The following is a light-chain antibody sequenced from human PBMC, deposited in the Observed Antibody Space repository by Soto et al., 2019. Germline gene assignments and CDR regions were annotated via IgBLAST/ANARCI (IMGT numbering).Light chain of an antibody. Sequence: DIQMTQSPSSLSASVGDRVNITCRASQGINNYLAWFQKKPGTDPKSLIYATSSLQRGVPSKFSGSGSGTDFTLTINNLQPEDSATYYCQQYTRYPLTFGPGTTVEIK. CDR1: QGINNY. V-gene: IGKV1-16*02. J-gene: IGKJ3*01. CDR3: QQYTRYPLT. CDR2: ATS.